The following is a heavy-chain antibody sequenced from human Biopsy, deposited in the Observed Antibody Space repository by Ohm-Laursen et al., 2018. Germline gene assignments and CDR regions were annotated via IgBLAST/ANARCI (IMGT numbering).Heavy chain of an antibody. Sequence: GSSVKVSYKASGYTFTSYDITWVPQASGQGPEWIGWLNPVSGNSNFGQKFRGRVTVTSDTSISTAYMELSGLTSDDTATYYCGRAVRNQLLTDPWGQGTLVTVTS. CDR1: GYTFTSYD. CDR3: GRAVRNQLLTDP. J-gene: IGHJ5*02. CDR2: LNPVSGNS. V-gene: IGHV1-8*01. D-gene: IGHD1-7*01.